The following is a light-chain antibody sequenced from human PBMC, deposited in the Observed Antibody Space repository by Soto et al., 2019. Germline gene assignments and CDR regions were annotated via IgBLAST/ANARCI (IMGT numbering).Light chain of an antibody. CDR1: QSISSY. J-gene: IGKJ4*02. CDR3: QQSYRTPPVT. V-gene: IGKV1-39*01. Sequence: DIQMTQSPSSLSASVGDRVTITCRASQSISSYLNWYQQKPGKAPELLIYAASSLQSGVPSRFSGSEAGTDFTLTISSLQHEDFSTYYCQQSYRTPPVTFGGGTKVEIK. CDR2: AAS.